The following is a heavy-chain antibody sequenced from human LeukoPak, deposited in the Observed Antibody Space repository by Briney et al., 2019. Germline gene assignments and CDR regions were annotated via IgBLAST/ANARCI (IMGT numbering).Heavy chain of an antibody. CDR2: IGGSGGAT. D-gene: IGHD6-13*01. CDR1: GFTFSSYA. Sequence: GGSLRLSCAASGFTFSSYAMSWVRQAPGKGLEWVSTIGGSGGATYYADSVKGRFTISRDNSKNTLDLHVNGLRVEDTAVYYCTKGGSSWSRWDYWGQGALVTVSS. CDR3: TKGGSSWSRWDY. J-gene: IGHJ4*02. V-gene: IGHV3-23*01.